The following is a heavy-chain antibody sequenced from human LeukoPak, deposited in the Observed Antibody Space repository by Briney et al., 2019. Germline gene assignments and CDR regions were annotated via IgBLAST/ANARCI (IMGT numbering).Heavy chain of an antibody. V-gene: IGHV4-34*01. J-gene: IGHJ4*02. CDR2: INHSGST. CDR3: ARGPRRSGSMGY. Sequence: SETLSFTCAVYGGSFSGYYWSWIRQPPGKGLEWIGEINHSGSTNYNPSLKSRVTISVDTSKNQFSLKLSSVTAADTAVYYCARGPRRSGSMGYWGQGTLVTVSS. D-gene: IGHD1-26*01. CDR1: GGSFSGYY.